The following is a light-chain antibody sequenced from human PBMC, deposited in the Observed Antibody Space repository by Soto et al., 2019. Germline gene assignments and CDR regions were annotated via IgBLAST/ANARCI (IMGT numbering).Light chain of an antibody. J-gene: IGKJ2*01. CDR1: QSVPSSN. Sequence: IVLTQSPGTLSLSPGERATLSCRASQSVPSSNLAWYQQKPGQAPRLLIYGASSRATGIPDRFSGSGSGTDFTLTINRLEPEDFAVYFCQQYGSSPPYTFGQGTKLEIK. CDR3: QQYGSSPPYT. CDR2: GAS. V-gene: IGKV3-20*01.